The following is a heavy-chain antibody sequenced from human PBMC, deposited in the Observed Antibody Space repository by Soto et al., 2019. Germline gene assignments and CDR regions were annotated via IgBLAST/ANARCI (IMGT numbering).Heavy chain of an antibody. CDR1: GVSISSRDYY. Sequence: QLQLQESGPGLVQPSETLSLTCTVSGVSISSRDYYWGWIRQPPGKGLEWIGMISYSGSTYYSPSLKSRVTISADTSNIQLSLRLSSVTAADTAVCHVMNDKSGWEYCGQGTVVTVS. CDR2: ISYSGST. CDR3: MNDKSGWEY. V-gene: IGHV4-39*01. J-gene: IGHJ4*02. D-gene: IGHD6-19*01.